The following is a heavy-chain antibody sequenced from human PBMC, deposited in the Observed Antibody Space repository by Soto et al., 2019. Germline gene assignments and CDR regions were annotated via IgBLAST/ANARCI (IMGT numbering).Heavy chain of an antibody. Sequence: EVQLVESGGGLVQPGGSLRLSCAASGFTVSSNYMSWVRQAPGRGLEWVSVIYSGGSTYYADSVKGRFTISRDNSKNTLYLQMNSLRAEDTAVYYCARESSIAAANDYWGQGTLVTVSS. CDR2: IYSGGST. J-gene: IGHJ4*02. V-gene: IGHV3-66*01. D-gene: IGHD6-13*01. CDR1: GFTVSSNY. CDR3: ARESSIAAANDY.